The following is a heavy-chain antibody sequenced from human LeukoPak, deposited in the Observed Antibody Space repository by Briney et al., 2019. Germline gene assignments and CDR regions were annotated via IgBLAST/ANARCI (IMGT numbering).Heavy chain of an antibody. V-gene: IGHV1-69*13. CDR3: ARDRPPGSWFDP. Sequence: SVKVSCKASGGTFSSYAISWVRQAPGQGLEWMGGIIPIFGTANYAQKFQGRVTITADESTSTAYMELSSLRSEDTAVYYCARDRPPGSWFDPWGQGTLVTVSS. D-gene: IGHD2-15*01. CDR1: GGTFSSYA. J-gene: IGHJ5*02. CDR2: IIPIFGTA.